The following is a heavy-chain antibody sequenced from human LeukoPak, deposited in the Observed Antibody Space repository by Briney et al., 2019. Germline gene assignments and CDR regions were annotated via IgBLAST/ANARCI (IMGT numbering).Heavy chain of an antibody. Sequence: GGSLRLSCAASGFTFSSYSMNWVRQAPGKGLEWVSSISSSSSYIYYADSVKGRFTISRDNAKNSLYLQMNSLRAEGTAVYYCARDGVVVVAATSSVNYYYGMDVWGQGTTVTVSS. J-gene: IGHJ6*02. V-gene: IGHV3-21*01. CDR3: ARDGVVVVAATSSVNYYYGMDV. D-gene: IGHD2-15*01. CDR2: ISSSSSYI. CDR1: GFTFSSYS.